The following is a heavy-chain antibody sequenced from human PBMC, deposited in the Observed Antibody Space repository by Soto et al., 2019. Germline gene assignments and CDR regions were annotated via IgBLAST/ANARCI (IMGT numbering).Heavy chain of an antibody. V-gene: IGHV3-23*01. D-gene: IGHD3-10*01. J-gene: IGHJ4*02. CDR3: AKDSRVTMVRGVIIPPGY. Sequence: ETLSLTCTVSGGSISSYYWSWVRQAPGKGLEWVSAISGSDGSTYYADSVKGRFTISRDNSKNTLYLQMNSLRAEDTAVYYCAKDSRVTMVRGVIIPPGYWGQGTLVTVSS. CDR2: ISGSDGST. CDR1: GGSISSYY.